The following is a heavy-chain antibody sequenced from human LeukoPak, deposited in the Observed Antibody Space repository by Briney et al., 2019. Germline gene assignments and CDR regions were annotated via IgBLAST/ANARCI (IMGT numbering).Heavy chain of an antibody. J-gene: IGHJ6*03. Sequence: GASVKVSCKASGYTFTGYYMHWVRQAPGQGLEWMGGIIPIFGTANYAQKFQGRVTITTDESTSTAYMELSSLRSEDTAVYYCARAAPYYYYMDVWGKGTTVTVSS. CDR3: ARAAPYYYYMDV. V-gene: IGHV1-69*05. CDR1: GYTFTGYY. CDR2: IIPIFGTA.